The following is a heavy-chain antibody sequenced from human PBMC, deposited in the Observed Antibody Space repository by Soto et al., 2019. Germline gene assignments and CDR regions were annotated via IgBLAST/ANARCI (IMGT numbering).Heavy chain of an antibody. CDR3: ARLGGYYQPFDS. D-gene: IGHD3-22*01. V-gene: IGHV4-59*08. CDR1: GGSIRDYY. J-gene: IGHJ5*01. CDR2: IYYTGTT. Sequence: PSETLSLTCTVSGGSIRDYYWGWVRQSPGKGLEWIGYIYYTGTTKYNPSLKSRVTISVDSSKDQFSLKLDSVTAAVPAVSYCARLGGYYQPFDSSSQGTPVTGSS.